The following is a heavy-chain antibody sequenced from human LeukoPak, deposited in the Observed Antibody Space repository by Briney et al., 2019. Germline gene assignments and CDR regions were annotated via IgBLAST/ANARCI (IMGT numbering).Heavy chain of an antibody. Sequence: GGSLRLSCAASGFTFDDYAMHWVRQAPGKGLEWVSLISGDGGSTYYADSVKGRFTISRDNSKNSLYLQMNSLRMEDTALYYCAKGTCYDLWSGYYYYYYYMDVWGKGTTVTVSS. CDR3: AKGTCYDLWSGYYYYYYYMDV. CDR2: ISGDGGST. J-gene: IGHJ6*03. D-gene: IGHD3-3*01. V-gene: IGHV3-43*02. CDR1: GFTFDDYA.